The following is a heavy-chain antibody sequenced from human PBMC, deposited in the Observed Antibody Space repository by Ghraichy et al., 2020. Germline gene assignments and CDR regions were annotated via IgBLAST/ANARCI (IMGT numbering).Heavy chain of an antibody. D-gene: IGHD5-18*01. CDR3: AKDGGYSYGYGTLDY. V-gene: IGHV3-43*01. J-gene: IGHJ4*02. CDR2: ISWDGVST. Sequence: GGSLRLSCAASGFTFDDYTMHWVRQAPGKGLEWVSLISWDGVSTYYADSMKGRFTISRDNSKNSLYLQMNSLRTENTALYYCAKDGGYSYGYGTLDYWGQGTLVTVSS. CDR1: GFTFDDYT.